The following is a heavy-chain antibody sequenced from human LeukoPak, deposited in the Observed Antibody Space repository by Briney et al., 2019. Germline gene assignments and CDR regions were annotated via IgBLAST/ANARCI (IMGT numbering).Heavy chain of an antibody. CDR2: INPNSGGT. D-gene: IGHD3-10*01. CDR3: KLDYYGSGSYYKQIDY. CDR1: GYTFTSYY. Sequence: ASVKVSCKTSGYTFTSYYMHWVRQAPGQGLEWMGWINPNSGGTNYAQKFQGRVTMTRDTSISTAYMELSRLRSDDTAVYYCKLDYYGSGSYYKQIDYWGQGTLVTVSS. V-gene: IGHV1-2*02. J-gene: IGHJ4*02.